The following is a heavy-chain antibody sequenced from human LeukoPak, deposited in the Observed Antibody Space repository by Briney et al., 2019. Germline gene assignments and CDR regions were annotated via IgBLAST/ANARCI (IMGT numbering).Heavy chain of an antibody. CDR1: GFTFSSYA. CDR2: ISSNGGST. Sequence: GGSLRLSCAASGFTFSSYAMHWVRQAPGKGLKYVSAISSNGGSTYYANSVKGRFTISRDNSKNTLYLQMGSLRAEDMAVYYCARDLYCSSTSCYIDWGQGTLVTVSS. CDR3: ARDLYCSSTSCYID. J-gene: IGHJ4*02. V-gene: IGHV3-64*01. D-gene: IGHD2-2*02.